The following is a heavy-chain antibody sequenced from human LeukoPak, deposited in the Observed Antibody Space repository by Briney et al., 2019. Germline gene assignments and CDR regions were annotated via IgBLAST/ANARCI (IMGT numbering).Heavy chain of an antibody. CDR1: GYTFTGYY. V-gene: IGHV1-2*02. CDR2: INPNSGGT. Sequence: ASVKVSCKASGYTFTGYYMQWVRQAPGQGLEWMGWINPNSGGTNYAQKFQGRVTMTRDTSISTAYMELSRLRSDDTAVYYCARDLPELDYDSSGYLGYWGQGTLVTVSS. D-gene: IGHD3-22*01. CDR3: ARDLPELDYDSSGYLGY. J-gene: IGHJ4*02.